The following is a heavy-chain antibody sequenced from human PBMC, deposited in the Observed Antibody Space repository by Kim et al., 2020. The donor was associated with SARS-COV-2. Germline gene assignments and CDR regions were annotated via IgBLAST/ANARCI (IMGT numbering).Heavy chain of an antibody. V-gene: IGHV4-34*01. CDR3: ARGGRGITIFGVVIQKQTNWFDP. J-gene: IGHJ5*02. D-gene: IGHD3-3*01. CDR2: IKHSGST. Sequence: IKHSGSTNYNPALKTRVTISVDTSKSQFSLKRSSVTAADTAVYYCARGGRGITIFGVVIQKQTNWFDPWGQGTLVTVSS.